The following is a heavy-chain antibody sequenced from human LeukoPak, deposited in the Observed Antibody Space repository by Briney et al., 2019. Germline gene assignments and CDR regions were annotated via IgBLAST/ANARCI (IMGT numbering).Heavy chain of an antibody. J-gene: IGHJ4*02. CDR2: IFYSGTT. V-gene: IGHV4-39*01. Sequence: PSETLSLTCTVSGGSISSSSYYWGWIRQTPGKGLECIGSIFYSGTTYYNPSLKSRVTISVDTSKNQFSLKLSSVTAADTAVYYCGAFGVVVIRYYFDYWGQGTLVTVSS. D-gene: IGHD3-22*01. CDR3: GAFGVVVIRYYFDY. CDR1: GGSISSSSYY.